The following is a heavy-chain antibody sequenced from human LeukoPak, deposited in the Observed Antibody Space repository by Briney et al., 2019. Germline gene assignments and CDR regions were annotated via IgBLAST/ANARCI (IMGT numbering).Heavy chain of an antibody. CDR3: ARGTGYGSGSYNDY. Sequence: SETLSLTCTVSGGSISSYYWGWIRQPPGKGLEWIGYIYYSGGTNYNPSLKSRVTISVDTSKNQFSLTLSSVTAADTAVYCCARGTGYGSGSYNDYWGQGTLVTVSS. J-gene: IGHJ4*02. CDR2: IYYSGGT. CDR1: GGSISSYY. D-gene: IGHD3-10*01. V-gene: IGHV4-59*01.